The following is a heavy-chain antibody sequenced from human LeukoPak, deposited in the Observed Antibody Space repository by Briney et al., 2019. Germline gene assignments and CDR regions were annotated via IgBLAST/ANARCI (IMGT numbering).Heavy chain of an antibody. Sequence: PGGSLRLSCEASGFSFSTYAMNWVRQAPGKGLEWVSGISGSGGTTYNADSVEGRFTISRDNSKNRLYLLMNGLRVEDTAVYFCAKDHSNADWYFDLWGRGTLVTVS. CDR2: ISGSGGTT. V-gene: IGHV3-23*01. CDR3: AKDHSNADWYFDL. CDR1: GFSFSTYA. D-gene: IGHD4-11*01. J-gene: IGHJ2*01.